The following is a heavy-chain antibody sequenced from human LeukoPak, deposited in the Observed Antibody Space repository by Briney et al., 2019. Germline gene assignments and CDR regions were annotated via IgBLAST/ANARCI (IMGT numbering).Heavy chain of an antibody. CDR1: GYTFTSYD. Sequence: ASVKVSCKASGYTFTSYDINWVRQATGQGLEWMGWMNPNSGNTGYAQKFQGRVTITRNTSISTAYMELSSLRSEDTAVYYCARALGPSYYYDSSGYSRAFDIWGQGTMVTVSS. J-gene: IGHJ3*02. V-gene: IGHV1-8*03. CDR2: MNPNSGNT. CDR3: ARALGPSYYYDSSGYSRAFDI. D-gene: IGHD3-22*01.